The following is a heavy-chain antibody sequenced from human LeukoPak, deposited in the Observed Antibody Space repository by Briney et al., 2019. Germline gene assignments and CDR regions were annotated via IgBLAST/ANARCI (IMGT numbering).Heavy chain of an antibody. CDR2: IYYSGST. Sequence: SETLSLTCTVSGGSISGYYWSWIRQPPGKGLEWIGYIYYSGSTNYNPSLKSRVTISVDTSKNQFSLKLSSVTAADTAVYYCARGDSRGSSWYSPNWFDPWGQGTLVTVSS. J-gene: IGHJ5*02. D-gene: IGHD6-13*01. CDR3: ARGDSRGSSWYSPNWFDP. V-gene: IGHV4-59*12. CDR1: GGSISGYY.